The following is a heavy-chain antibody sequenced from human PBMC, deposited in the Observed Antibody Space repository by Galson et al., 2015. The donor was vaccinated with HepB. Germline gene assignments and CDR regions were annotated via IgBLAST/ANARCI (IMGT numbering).Heavy chain of an antibody. CDR2: INAGNGNT. CDR3: ASPRFGELPRLDRYGMDV. Sequence: SVKVSCKASGYTFTSYAMHWVRQAPGQRLEWMGWINAGNGNTKYSQKFQGRVTITRDTSASTAYMELSSLRSEDTAVYYCASPRFGELPRLDRYGMDVWGQGTTVNVSS. J-gene: IGHJ6*02. V-gene: IGHV1-3*01. D-gene: IGHD3-10*01. CDR1: GYTFTSYA.